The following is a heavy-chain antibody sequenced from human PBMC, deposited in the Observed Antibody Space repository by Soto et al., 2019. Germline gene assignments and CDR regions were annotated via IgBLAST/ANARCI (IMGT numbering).Heavy chain of an antibody. V-gene: IGHV3-33*01. CDR3: ARGIAARFWSWFDP. D-gene: IGHD6-6*01. J-gene: IGHJ5*02. CDR1: GFTFSSYG. CDR2: IWYDGSNK. Sequence: QVQLVESGGGVVQPGRSLRLSCAASGFTFSSYGMHWVRQAPGKGLEWVAVIWYDGSNKYYADSVKGRFTISRDNSKNTLYLQMNSLRVEDTAVYYCARGIAARFWSWFDPWGQGTLVTVSS.